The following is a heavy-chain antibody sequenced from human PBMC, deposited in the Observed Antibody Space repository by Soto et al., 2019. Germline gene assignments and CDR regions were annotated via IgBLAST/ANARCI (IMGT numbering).Heavy chain of an antibody. J-gene: IGHJ5*02. D-gene: IGHD2-2*01. CDR1: GFTFRDYA. CDR2: IRSNIYDGTT. Sequence: GVLLRLCYIAAGFTFRDYAISWFSKTPGKGLQWVSFIRSNIYDGTTEYDASVKGRFTISRDDSKTIAYLQMNSLKTEDTGVYYCTRVSPDCSSTSCRYNWFDPWGQGTLVTVSS. V-gene: IGHV3-49*03. CDR3: TRVSPDCSSTSCRYNWFDP.